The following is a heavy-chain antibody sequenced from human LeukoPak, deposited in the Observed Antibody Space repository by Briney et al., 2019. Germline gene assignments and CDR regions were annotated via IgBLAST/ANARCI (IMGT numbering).Heavy chain of an antibody. V-gene: IGHV3-15*01. CDR2: IKSKTDGGTT. Sequence: GGSLRLSCAASGFTFSNAWMSWVRQAPGKGLEWVGRIKSKTDGGTTDYAAPVKGRFTISRDDSKNTLYLQMNSLKTEDTAVYYCTTEPLTYYDFWSGYYSDGYWGQGTLVTVSS. D-gene: IGHD3-3*01. CDR1: GFTFSNAW. J-gene: IGHJ4*02. CDR3: TTEPLTYYDFWSGYYSDGY.